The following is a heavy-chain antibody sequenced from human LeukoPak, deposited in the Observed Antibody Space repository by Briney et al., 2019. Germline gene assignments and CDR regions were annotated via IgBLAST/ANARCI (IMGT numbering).Heavy chain of an antibody. CDR3: SAGAPFEY. CDR2: ISSDESDT. V-gene: IGHV3-74*01. D-gene: IGHD7-27*01. Sequence: PGGSLRLSCATSGFTFSSYWMHWVRYTPEKGLVWVSRISSDESDTRYADSVEGRFTISRDNAKNTLYLQMNSLRAEDTAVYYCSAGAPFEYWGQGTLVTVSS. J-gene: IGHJ4*02. CDR1: GFTFSSYW.